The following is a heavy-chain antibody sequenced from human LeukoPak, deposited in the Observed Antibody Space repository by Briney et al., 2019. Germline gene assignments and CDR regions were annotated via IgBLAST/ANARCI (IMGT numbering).Heavy chain of an antibody. CDR2: IGGRGDGI. V-gene: IGHV3-48*01. CDR3: AREIPGRIAADC. Sequence: HTGGSLRLSCAASGFTFSSYAMNWVRQAPGKGLEWVSYIGGRGDGISYADSVKGRFTVSRDNAKNSLFLQMNSLRGDDTAMYFCAREIPGRIAADCWGQGTLVTVSS. CDR1: GFTFSSYA. J-gene: IGHJ4*02. D-gene: IGHD2-15*01.